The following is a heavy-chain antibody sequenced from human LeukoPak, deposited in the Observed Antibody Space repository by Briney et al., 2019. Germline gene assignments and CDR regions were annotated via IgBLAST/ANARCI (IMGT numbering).Heavy chain of an antibody. J-gene: IGHJ4*02. D-gene: IGHD2-2*01. CDR3: ARESRCSSTSCYFDY. CDR1: GGSISSYY. V-gene: IGHV4-59*01. Sequence: PSETLSLTCTVSGGSISSYYWSWIRQPAGKGLEWIGYIYYSGSTNYNPSLKSRVTISVDTSKNQFSLKLSSVTAADTAVYYCARESRCSSTSCYFDYWGQGTLVTVSS. CDR2: IYYSGST.